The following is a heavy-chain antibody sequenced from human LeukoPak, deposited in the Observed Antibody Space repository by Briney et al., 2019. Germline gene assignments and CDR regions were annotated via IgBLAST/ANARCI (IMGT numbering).Heavy chain of an antibody. D-gene: IGHD2-2*01. V-gene: IGHV3-64*01. CDR2: ISSNGGST. CDR3: ARVGYCSSTSCRGAFDI. CDR1: GFTFSSHA. Sequence: PGGSLRLSCAASGFTFSSHAMHWVRQAPGKGLEYVSAISSNGGSTYYANSVKGRFTISRDNSKNTLYLQMGSLRAEDMAVYYCARVGYCSSTSCRGAFDIWGQGTMVTVSS. J-gene: IGHJ3*02.